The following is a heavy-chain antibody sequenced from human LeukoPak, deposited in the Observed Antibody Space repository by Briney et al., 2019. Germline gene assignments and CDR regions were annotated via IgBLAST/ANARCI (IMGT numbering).Heavy chain of an antibody. CDR1: GFTFSDYY. D-gene: IGHD5-18*01. CDR2: ISSSGSTI. Sequence: GGSLRLSCAASGFTFSDYYMSWIRQAPGKGLEWVSYISSSGSTIYYADSVKGRFTISRDNAKNSLYLQMNSPRAEDTAVYYCARDRGRYSYGSLFDYWGQGTLVTVSS. V-gene: IGHV3-11*04. J-gene: IGHJ4*02. CDR3: ARDRGRYSYGSLFDY.